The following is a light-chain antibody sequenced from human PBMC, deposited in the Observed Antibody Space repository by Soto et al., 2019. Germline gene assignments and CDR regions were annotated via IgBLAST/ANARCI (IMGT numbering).Light chain of an antibody. CDR3: CSSVGSPNWV. CDR1: SSDVGSCNC. Sequence: QSALTQPASVSGSPGQSITISCSGTSSDVGSCNCVSWYQQHPGKAPTLIIYEVNKRPSGVSNRFSGSKSGNTASLTISGLQSEDEGDYYCCSSVGSPNWVFGGGTKLTVL. CDR2: EVN. J-gene: IGLJ3*02. V-gene: IGLV2-23*02.